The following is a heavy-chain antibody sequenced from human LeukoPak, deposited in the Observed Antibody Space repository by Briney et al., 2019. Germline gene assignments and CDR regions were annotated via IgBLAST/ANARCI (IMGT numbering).Heavy chain of an antibody. V-gene: IGHV1-2*02. D-gene: IGHD1-14*01. J-gene: IGHJ3*02. CDR2: INPNSGGT. CDR3: ARDLNPQSIGMRAFDI. Sequence: GASVKVSCKASGYTFTGYYMHWVRQAPGQGLEWRGWINPNSGGTNYAQKFQGRVTMTRDTSISTAYMELSSLRSEDTAVYFCARDLNPQSIGMRAFDIWGQGTMVTASS. CDR1: GYTFTGYY.